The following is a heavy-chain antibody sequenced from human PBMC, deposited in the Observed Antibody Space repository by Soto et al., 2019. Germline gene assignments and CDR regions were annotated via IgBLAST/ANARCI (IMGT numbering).Heavy chain of an antibody. CDR1: GVSISSSY. CDR2: IYNRGST. Sequence: QVQLQESGPGLVKPSETLSLTCTVSGVSISSSYWSWIRQPPGKGLEWIGYIYNRGSTNNNPSLNSPVNISVDTSKIQVSLALTSVTAADTAVYYCARARAFCSGRSLYSPPDYYYYMDVWGKGTTVTVS. D-gene: IGHD2-15*01. V-gene: IGHV4-59*01. J-gene: IGHJ6*03. CDR3: ARARAFCSGRSLYSPPDYYYYMDV.